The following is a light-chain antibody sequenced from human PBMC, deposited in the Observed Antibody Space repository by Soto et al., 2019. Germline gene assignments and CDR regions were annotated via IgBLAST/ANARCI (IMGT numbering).Light chain of an antibody. CDR2: AAS. CDR1: QGIIDY. CDR3: QQYDSAPQT. Sequence: DIQMTQSPSSLSASVGDTVTITCRASQGIIDYLAWYQQRPGKVPNLLIYAASTLQTGVPSRFSGSGAGTDFTLTISSLQPEDVGAYYCQQYDSAPQTFGPGTKVEIK. V-gene: IGKV1-27*01. J-gene: IGKJ1*01.